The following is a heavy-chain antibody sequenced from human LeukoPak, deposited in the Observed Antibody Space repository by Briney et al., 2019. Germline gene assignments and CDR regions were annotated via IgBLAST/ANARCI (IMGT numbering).Heavy chain of an antibody. D-gene: IGHD3-22*01. CDR1: GGSISSGGYS. CDR2: IYHSGST. J-gene: IGHJ4*02. Sequence: SQTLSLTCAVSGGSISSGGYSWSWLRQPPGKGLEWIGYIYHSGSTYYNPSLKCRFTISVDRSKNQFSLKLRSVTAADTAVYYCARTVNIFYDSSGYFDYWGQGTLVTVSS. CDR3: ARTVNIFYDSSGYFDY. V-gene: IGHV4-30-2*01.